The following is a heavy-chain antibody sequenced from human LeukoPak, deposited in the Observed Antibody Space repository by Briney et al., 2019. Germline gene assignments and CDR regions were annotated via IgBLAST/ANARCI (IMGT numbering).Heavy chain of an antibody. Sequence: RGESLKISCKGSGYSFTSYWIGWVRQMPAKDLEWMGIIYPGDSDTRYSPSFQGQVTISADKSNSTAYLQWSSLKASDTAMYCCASGKWLSGFDYWGQGTLVTVSS. CDR3: ASGKWLSGFDY. J-gene: IGHJ4*02. CDR1: GYSFTSYW. CDR2: IYPGDSDT. D-gene: IGHD3-22*01. V-gene: IGHV5-51*01.